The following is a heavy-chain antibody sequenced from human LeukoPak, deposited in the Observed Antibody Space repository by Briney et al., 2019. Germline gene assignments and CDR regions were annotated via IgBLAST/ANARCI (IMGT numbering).Heavy chain of an antibody. V-gene: IGHV3-23*01. CDR1: GFTFSSYA. CDR3: AKTHSYYDILTGYPDY. Sequence: PGGSLRLSCAASGFTFSSYAMSWVRQAPGKGLEWVSAISGSGGSTYYADSVKGRFTISRDNSKNTLYLQMNSLRAEDTAVYYCAKTHSYYDILTGYPDYWGQGTLVTVSS. J-gene: IGHJ4*02. D-gene: IGHD3-9*01. CDR2: ISGSGGST.